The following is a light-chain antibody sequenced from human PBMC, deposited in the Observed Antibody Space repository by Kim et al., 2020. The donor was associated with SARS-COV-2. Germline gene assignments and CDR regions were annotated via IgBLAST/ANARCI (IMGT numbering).Light chain of an antibody. CDR2: RDN. J-gene: IGLJ1*01. CDR1: DIGDKN. V-gene: IGLV3-9*01. CDR3: QVWDGTTAFYI. Sequence: SYELTQPLSVSVALGQTARITCEGDDIGDKNVHWYQQKPGQAPVLVIYRDNNRPSGIPERFSGFNSGNTATLTISRAQAGDEADYDCQVWDGTTAFYIFATGTKVTVL.